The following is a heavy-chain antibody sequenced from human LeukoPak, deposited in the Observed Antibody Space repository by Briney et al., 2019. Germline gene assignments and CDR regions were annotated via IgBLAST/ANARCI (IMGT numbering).Heavy chain of an antibody. CDR1: GYTFTSYY. J-gene: IGHJ4*02. V-gene: IGHV1-46*01. CDR3: ARGSTYYDFWSGYYTPFHFDY. Sequence: ASVKVSCKASGYTFTSYYMHWVRQAPGQGLEWMGIINPRGGSTSYAQKFQGRVTMTRNTSISTAYMELSSLRSEDTAVYYCARGSTYYDFWSGYYTPFHFDYWGQGTLVTVSS. D-gene: IGHD3-3*01. CDR2: INPRGGST.